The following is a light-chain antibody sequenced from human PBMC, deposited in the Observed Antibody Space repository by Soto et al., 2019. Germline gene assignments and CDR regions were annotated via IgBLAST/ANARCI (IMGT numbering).Light chain of an antibody. J-gene: IGLJ2*01. CDR2: QDS. CDR1: KLGDKY. V-gene: IGLV3-1*01. CDR3: QAWDSSHVV. Sequence: SYELTQPPSVSVSPGQTASITCSGDKLGDKYACWYQQKPGQSPVLVIYQDSKGPSGIPERFSGSNSGNTATLTISGTQAMDEADYYCQAWDSSHVVFGGGTKVTVL.